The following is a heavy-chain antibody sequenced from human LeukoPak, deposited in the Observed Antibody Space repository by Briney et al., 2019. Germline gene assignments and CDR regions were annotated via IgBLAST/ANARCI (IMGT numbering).Heavy chain of an antibody. V-gene: IGHV3-23*01. CDR3: AKEYDLWHEQGNWFDT. Sequence: GGSLRLSCTTSGFSFNTYSMSWVRQAPGKGLEWVSAINDDTPYYTDSVKGRLTVSRDNSRDTLYLHLNSLRAEDTAIYYCAKEYDLWHEQGNWFDTWGQGTLVTVSS. D-gene: IGHD3-3*01. CDR2: INDDTP. J-gene: IGHJ5*02. CDR1: GFSFNTYS.